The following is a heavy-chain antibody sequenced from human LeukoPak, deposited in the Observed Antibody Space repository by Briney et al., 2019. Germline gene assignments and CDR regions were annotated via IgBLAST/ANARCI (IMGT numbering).Heavy chain of an antibody. CDR2: ISGSGGRT. D-gene: IGHD1-26*01. CDR1: GFTFSNYA. Sequence: PGGSLRLSCAASGFTFSNYAMSWVRQAPGKGLEWVSGISGSGGRTYYADSVKGRFTISRDNSKNTLYLQMTSLRAEDTAIYYCAKELSGSRNVWGKGTTVTVSS. J-gene: IGHJ6*04. CDR3: AKELSGSRNV. V-gene: IGHV3-23*01.